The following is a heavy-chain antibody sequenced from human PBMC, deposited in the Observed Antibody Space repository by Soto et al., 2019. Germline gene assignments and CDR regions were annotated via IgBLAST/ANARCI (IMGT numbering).Heavy chain of an antibody. CDR2: IVVGSGNT. CDR1: GFTFTSSA. CDR3: AAELFGDTMVRGNFDY. Sequence: SWKGSCNRSGFTFTSSAVQWVRQARGHRLEWIGWIVVGSGNTNYAQKFQERVTIPRDMSTSTAYMELSSLRSEDTAVYYCAAELFGDTMVRGNFDYWGQGTLVTVSS. D-gene: IGHD3-10*01. J-gene: IGHJ4*02. V-gene: IGHV1-58*01.